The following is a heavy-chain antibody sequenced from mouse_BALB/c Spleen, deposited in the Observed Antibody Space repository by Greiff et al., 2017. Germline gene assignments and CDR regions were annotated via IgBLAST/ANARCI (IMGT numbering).Heavy chain of an antibody. CDR3: ARSPITTVVEPDY. J-gene: IGHJ2*01. D-gene: IGHD1-1*01. Sequence: VQLQQSGAELARPGASVKLSCKASGYTFTSYWMQWVKQRPGQGLEWIGAIYPGDGDTRYTQKFKGKATLTADKSSSTAYMQLSSLASEDSAVYYCARSPITTVVEPDYWGQGTTLTVSS. V-gene: IGHV1-87*01. CDR1: GYTFTSYW. CDR2: IYPGDGDT.